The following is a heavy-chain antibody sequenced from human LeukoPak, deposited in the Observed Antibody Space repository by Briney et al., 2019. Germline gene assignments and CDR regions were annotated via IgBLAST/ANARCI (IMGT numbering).Heavy chain of an antibody. CDR3: AKDLAGY. CDR1: GFIFRNYA. Sequence: GGSLRLSCAASGFIFRNYAMTWVRQAPGKGLEWVSTISGSGAGTDYADSVKGRFTISRDNSKNTLYLQVNSLRAEDTAVYYCAKDLAGYWGQGTLVTVSS. J-gene: IGHJ4*02. CDR2: ISGSGAGT. V-gene: IGHV3-23*01.